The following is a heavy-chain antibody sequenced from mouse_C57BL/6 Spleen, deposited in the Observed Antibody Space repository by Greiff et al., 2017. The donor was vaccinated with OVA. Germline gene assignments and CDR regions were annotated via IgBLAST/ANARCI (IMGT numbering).Heavy chain of an antibody. CDR3: ARTAQSYYAMDY. J-gene: IGHJ4*01. CDR1: GYAFSSYW. Sequence: VQLVESGAELVKPGASVKISCKASGYAFSSYWMNWVKQRPGKGLEWIGQIYPGDGDTNYNGKFKGKATLTADKSSSTAYMQLSSLTSEDSAVYFCARTAQSYYAMDYWGQGTSVTVSS. CDR2: IYPGDGDT. V-gene: IGHV1-80*01. D-gene: IGHD3-2*02.